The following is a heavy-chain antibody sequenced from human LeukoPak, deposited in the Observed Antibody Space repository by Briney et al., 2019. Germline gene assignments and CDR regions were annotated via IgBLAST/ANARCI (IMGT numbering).Heavy chain of an antibody. J-gene: IGHJ3*02. CDR2: IYSGGST. CDR3: ARGAAFDI. V-gene: IGHV3-66*01. Sequence: GGSLRLSFAASEVTVSNNYMSWVRQAPGKGLEWVSVIYSGGSTSYADSVKGRFIISRDNSKNTLYLQMNSLRAEDTAVYYCARGAAFDIWGQGTMVTVSS. CDR1: EVTVSNNY.